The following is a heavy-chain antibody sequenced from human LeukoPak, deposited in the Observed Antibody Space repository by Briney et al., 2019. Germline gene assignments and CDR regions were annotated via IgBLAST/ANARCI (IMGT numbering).Heavy chain of an antibody. Sequence: GGSLRLSCAASGFTFSGYWMSWVRQAPGKGLEWVANIKQDGSEKYYVDSVKGRFTISRDNAKNSLYLQMNSLRAEDTAVYYCARVGETYYDFWSGYYRLYYYGMDAWGQGTTVTVSS. CDR3: ARVGETYYDFWSGYYRLYYYGMDA. D-gene: IGHD3-3*01. CDR2: IKQDGSEK. V-gene: IGHV3-7*01. CDR1: GFTFSGYW. J-gene: IGHJ6*02.